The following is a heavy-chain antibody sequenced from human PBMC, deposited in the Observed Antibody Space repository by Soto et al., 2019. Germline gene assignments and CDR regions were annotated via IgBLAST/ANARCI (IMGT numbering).Heavy chain of an antibody. D-gene: IGHD6-6*01. V-gene: IGHV4-59*08. J-gene: IGHJ4*02. CDR2: IYYSGST. Sequence: SETLSLTCTVYGGSIRSYYWSWIRQPPGKGLEWIGNIYYSGSTNYNPSRKSRVTMSVDMSKNQVSLKLSSVTAADTAVYYCARQGKGKSIAARPIDYWGQGTLVTVSS. CDR1: GGSIRSYY. CDR3: ARQGKGKSIAARPIDY.